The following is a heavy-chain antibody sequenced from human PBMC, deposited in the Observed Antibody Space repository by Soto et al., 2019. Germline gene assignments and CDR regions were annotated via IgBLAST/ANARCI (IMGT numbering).Heavy chain of an antibody. J-gene: IGHJ4*02. CDR2: INHSGST. D-gene: IGHD4-17*01. V-gene: IGHV4-34*01. CDR1: GESFSGYY. Sequence: SETLSLTCAVYGESFSGYYWSWIRQPPGKGLEWIGEINHSGSTNYNPSLKSRVTISVDTSKNQFSLKLSSVTAADTAVYYCARKFSYGDYDYWGQGTLVTVSS. CDR3: ARKFSYGDYDY.